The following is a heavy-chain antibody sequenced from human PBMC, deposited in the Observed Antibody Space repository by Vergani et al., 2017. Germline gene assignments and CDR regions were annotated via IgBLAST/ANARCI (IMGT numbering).Heavy chain of an antibody. J-gene: IGHJ6*03. Sequence: EVQLLESGGGLVQPGGSLRLSCAASGFTFSSYSMNWVRQAPGKGLEWVSYISSSSSTIYYADSVKGRFTISRDNAKNSLYLQMNSLRAEDTALYYCARFPDRLYYYYMDVWGKGTTVTVSS. CDR3: ARFPDRLYYYYMDV. CDR1: GFTFSSYS. D-gene: IGHD1-14*01. V-gene: IGHV3-48*04. CDR2: ISSSSSTI.